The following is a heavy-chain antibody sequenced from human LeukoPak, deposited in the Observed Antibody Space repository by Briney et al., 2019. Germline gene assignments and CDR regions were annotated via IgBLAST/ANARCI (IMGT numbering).Heavy chain of an antibody. CDR1: GGSISSSSYY. D-gene: IGHD3-10*01. CDR3: ARQDYGSGSSQTTFDY. V-gene: IGHV4-39*01. Sequence: SETLSLTCTVSGGSISSSSYYWGWIRQPPGKGLEWIGSIYYSGSTYYNPSLESRVTISVDTSKNQFSLKLSSVTAADTAVYYCARQDYGSGSSQTTFDYWGQGTLVTVSS. J-gene: IGHJ4*02. CDR2: IYYSGST.